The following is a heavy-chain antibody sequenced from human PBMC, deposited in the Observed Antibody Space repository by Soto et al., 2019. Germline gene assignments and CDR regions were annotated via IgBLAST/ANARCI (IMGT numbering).Heavy chain of an antibody. D-gene: IGHD3-3*01. CDR3: AKRRRGAFGVVRSHGMDV. CDR2: ISYDGSNK. J-gene: IGHJ6*02. V-gene: IGHV3-30*18. Sequence: GGSLRLSCAASGFTFSSYGMHWVRQAPGKGLEWVAVISYDGSNKYYADSVKGRFTISRDNSKNTLYLQMNSLRAEATAVYYCAKRRRGAFGVVRSHGMDVWGQGTTVTVSS. CDR1: GFTFSSYG.